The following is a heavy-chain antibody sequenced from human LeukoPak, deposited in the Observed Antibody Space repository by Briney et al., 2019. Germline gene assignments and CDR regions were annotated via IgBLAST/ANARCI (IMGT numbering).Heavy chain of an antibody. CDR2: ISGSGGST. J-gene: IGHJ4*02. CDR3: ANLPTYYYDSSGYYSDY. D-gene: IGHD3-22*01. CDR1: GFTFSSYA. Sequence: GGSLRLSCAASGFTFSSYAMSWVRQAPGKGLEWVSAISGSGGSTYYADSVMGRFTISRDNSKNTLYLQMNSLRAEDTAVYYCANLPTYYYDSSGYYSDYWGQGTLVTVSS. V-gene: IGHV3-23*01.